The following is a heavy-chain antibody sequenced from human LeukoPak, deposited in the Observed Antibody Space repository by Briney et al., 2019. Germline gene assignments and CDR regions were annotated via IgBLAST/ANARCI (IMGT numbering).Heavy chain of an antibody. CDR1: GGSISSYY. V-gene: IGHV4-4*07. CDR2: IYTSGST. J-gene: IGHJ6*03. Sequence: PSETLSLTCTVSGGSISSYYWSWIRQPAGKGLEWIGRIYTSGSTNYNPSLKSRVAMSVDTSKNQFSLKLSSVTAADTAVYYCARDSRGEWPKTYYYYYYMDVWGKGTTVTVSS. D-gene: IGHD3-16*01. CDR3: ARDSRGEWPKTYYYYYYMDV.